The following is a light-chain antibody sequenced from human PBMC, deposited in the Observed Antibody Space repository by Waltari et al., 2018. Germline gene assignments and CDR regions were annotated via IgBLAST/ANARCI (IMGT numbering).Light chain of an antibody. CDR3: QNYDNWLYS. J-gene: IGKJ2*03. CDR1: QIVSSH. V-gene: IGKV3-15*01. Sequence: EIVMTQSPATLSVSPGERATLFCRAIQIVSSHLAWYQQKPGQAPRLLLFGAYTRATGTPARFRGSGSGTELTLTSSSLQSEDFAVYYGQNYDNWLYSFGQGTKVEIK. CDR2: GAY.